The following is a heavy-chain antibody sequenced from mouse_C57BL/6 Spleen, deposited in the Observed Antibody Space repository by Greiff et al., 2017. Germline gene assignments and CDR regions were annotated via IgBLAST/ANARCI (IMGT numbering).Heavy chain of an antibody. V-gene: IGHV1-74*01. CDR1: GYTFTSYW. J-gene: IGHJ3*01. D-gene: IGHD2-4*01. CDR2: IHHSDSDT. CDR3: AIRDDYDWFAY. Sequence: QVQLQQPGAELVKPGASVKVSCKASGYTFTSYWMHWVKQRPGQGLEWIGRIHHSDSDTNYNQKFKGKATLTVDKSSSTAYMQLSSLTSEDSAVYYCAIRDDYDWFAYWGQGTLVTVSA.